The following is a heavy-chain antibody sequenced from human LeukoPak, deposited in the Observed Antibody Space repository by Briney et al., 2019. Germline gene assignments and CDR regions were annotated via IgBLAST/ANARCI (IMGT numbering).Heavy chain of an antibody. CDR2: ISSSGSTI. CDR1: GFTFSSYE. Sequence: GGSLRLSCSASGFTFSSYEMNWVRQAPGKGLEWVSYISSSGSTIYYADSVKGRFTISRDNAKNSLYLQMNSLRAEDTAVYYCARAARIFPLDYWGQGTLVTVSS. CDR3: ARAARIFPLDY. J-gene: IGHJ4*02. D-gene: IGHD2-21*01. V-gene: IGHV3-48*03.